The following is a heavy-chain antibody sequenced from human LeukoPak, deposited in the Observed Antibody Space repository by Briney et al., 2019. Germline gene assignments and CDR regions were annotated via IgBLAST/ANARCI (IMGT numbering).Heavy chain of an antibody. D-gene: IGHD2-21*02. CDR2: ISGSGGST. J-gene: IGHJ4*02. Sequence: PGGSLRLSCAASGFTFSSYAMSWVRQAPGKGLEWVSAISGSGGSTYYADSVKGRFTISRDDSKNTLYLQMNSLRAGDTAVYYCAKSIIQARYCGGDCYSVLDYWGQGTLVTVSS. CDR3: AKSIIQARYCGGDCYSVLDY. CDR1: GFTFSSYA. V-gene: IGHV3-23*01.